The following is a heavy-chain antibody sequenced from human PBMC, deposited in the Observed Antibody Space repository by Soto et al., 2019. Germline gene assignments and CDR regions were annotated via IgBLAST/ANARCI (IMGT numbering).Heavy chain of an antibody. V-gene: IGHV4-59*01. D-gene: IGHD3-22*01. Sequence: SETLSLTCTVSGDSISSYYWSWIRQPPGKGLEWIAYIYYTGSTNYNPSLKSRVTLSADTSKNQFSLKLSSVTAADTAMYYCARVDSSGSYFDSWGQGTLVTVSS. CDR3: ARVDSSGSYFDS. CDR2: IYYTGST. J-gene: IGHJ4*02. CDR1: GDSISSYY.